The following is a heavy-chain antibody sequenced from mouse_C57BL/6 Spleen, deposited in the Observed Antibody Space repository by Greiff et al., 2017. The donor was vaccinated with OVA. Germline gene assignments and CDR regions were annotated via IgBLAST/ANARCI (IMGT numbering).Heavy chain of an antibody. CDR1: GFNIKDSY. J-gene: IGHJ1*03. Sequence: VQLQQSGAELVKPGASVKLSCTASGFNIKDSYMHWVKQRTEQGLEWIGRIDPADGETKYAPNFQGKATITADTSSNTAYLQLSSLTSEDTAVDYCARSTTVVAYWYCDVWGTGTTVTVSS. CDR2: IDPADGET. D-gene: IGHD1-1*01. CDR3: ARSTTVVAYWYCDV. V-gene: IGHV14-2*01.